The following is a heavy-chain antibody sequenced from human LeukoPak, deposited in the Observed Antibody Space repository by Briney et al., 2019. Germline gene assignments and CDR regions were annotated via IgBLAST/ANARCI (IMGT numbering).Heavy chain of an antibody. CDR3: ARDMTGIAVAGPGEYVY. Sequence: SETLSLTCTASGGSISSYYWGWIRQPPGKGREWIGSIYYSGSTYYNPSLKSRVTISVDTSKNQFSLKLSSVTAADTAVYYCARDMTGIAVAGPGEYVYWGQGTLVTVSS. CDR2: IYYSGST. J-gene: IGHJ4*02. V-gene: IGHV4-39*07. D-gene: IGHD6-19*01. CDR1: GGSISSYY.